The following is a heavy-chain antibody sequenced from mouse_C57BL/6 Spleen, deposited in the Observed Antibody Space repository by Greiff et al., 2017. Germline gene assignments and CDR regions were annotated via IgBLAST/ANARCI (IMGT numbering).Heavy chain of an antibody. D-gene: IGHD1-1*01. V-gene: IGHV1-18*01. J-gene: IGHJ4*01. CDR2: INPNNGGT. CDR1: GYTFTDYN. CDR3: ARSVPLLLSMDY. Sequence: VQLQQSGPELVKPGASVKIPCKASGYTFTDYNMDWVKQSHGKSLEWIGDINPNNGGTIYNQKFKGKATLTVDKSSSTAYMELRSLTSEDTAVYYCARSVPLLLSMDYWGQGTSVTVSS.